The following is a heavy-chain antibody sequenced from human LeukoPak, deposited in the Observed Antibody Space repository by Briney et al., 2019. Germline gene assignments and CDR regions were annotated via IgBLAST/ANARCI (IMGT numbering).Heavy chain of an antibody. D-gene: IGHD3-3*01. CDR2: IYYSGST. CDR1: GGSISSGGYY. CDR3: AREVILEWLSTPYYYYGMDV. Sequence: PSQTLSLTCTVSGGSISSGGYYWSWIRQHPGKGLEWIGYIYYSGSTYYNPSLKSRVTISVDTSKNQFSLKLSPVTAADTAVYYCAREVILEWLSTPYYYYGMDVWGQGTTVTVSS. V-gene: IGHV4-31*03. J-gene: IGHJ6*02.